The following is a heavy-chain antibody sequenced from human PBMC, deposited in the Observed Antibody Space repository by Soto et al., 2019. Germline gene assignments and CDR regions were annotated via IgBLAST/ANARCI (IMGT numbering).Heavy chain of an antibody. CDR2: IYYSGST. CDR1: GGSISSYY. V-gene: IGHV4-59*01. J-gene: IGHJ6*02. D-gene: IGHD7-27*01. Sequence: PSETLSLTCTVSGGSISSYYWNWIRQPPGKGLEWIGYIYYSGSTKYNPSLQSRVTISVDTSKNDFSLNLSSVTAADTAVYFCAREWGLLPYYVMNVWGHGTAVTVSS. CDR3: AREWGLLPYYVMNV.